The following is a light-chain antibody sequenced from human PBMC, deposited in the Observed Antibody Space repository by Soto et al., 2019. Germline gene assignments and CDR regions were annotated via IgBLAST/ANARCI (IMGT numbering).Light chain of an antibody. Sequence: EIVMTQSPATLSVSPGERATLSCRASQSVSSNLAWYQQKPGQAPRLLIYGASTRATGIPARFSGSESGTEFTLTISSLQSEDFAVYYCQQYSTFGQGTKVEIK. V-gene: IGKV3-15*01. CDR2: GAS. J-gene: IGKJ1*01. CDR1: QSVSSN. CDR3: QQYST.